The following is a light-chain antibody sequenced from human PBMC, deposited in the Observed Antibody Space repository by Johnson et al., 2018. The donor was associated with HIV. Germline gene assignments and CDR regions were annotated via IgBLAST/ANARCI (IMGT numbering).Light chain of an antibody. CDR2: DNN. Sequence: QSVLTQPPSVSGAPGQKVTISCSGSSSNIGNNYVSWYQQLPGTAPKLLIYDNNKRPSGIPDRFSGSKSGTSATLGITGLQTGDEADYYCGTWDSSLGKVFGTGTKVTVL. CDR3: GTWDSSLGKV. CDR1: SSNIGNNY. J-gene: IGLJ1*01. V-gene: IGLV1-51*01.